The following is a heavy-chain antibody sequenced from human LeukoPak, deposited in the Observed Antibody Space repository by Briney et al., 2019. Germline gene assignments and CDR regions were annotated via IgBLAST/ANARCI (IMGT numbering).Heavy chain of an antibody. D-gene: IGHD6-19*01. J-gene: IGHJ4*02. Sequence: SETLSLTCSVSGYSITTGYYWGWIRQPPGKGLHWIGSIFHSGTTYYNPSLKSRVSISGDTSKNQFSLKLSSVTAADTAVYYCARIFLGYASGWYFDYWGQGTLVTVSS. CDR3: ARIFLGYASGWYFDY. V-gene: IGHV4-38-2*02. CDR1: GYSITTGYY. CDR2: IFHSGTT.